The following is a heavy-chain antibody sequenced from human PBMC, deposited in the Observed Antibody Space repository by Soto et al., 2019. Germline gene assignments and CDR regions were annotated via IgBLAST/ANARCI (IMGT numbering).Heavy chain of an antibody. Sequence: EVQLLESGGGLVQRGGSLRLSCAASKFTFSTYAMTWVRQAPGKGLEWVSDISGSGDNTYYADSVKGRFTISRDNSKSTLYLQMNSLRAEDTAVYYCARARGVDSWGQGTLVTVSS. CDR1: KFTFSTYA. V-gene: IGHV3-23*01. D-gene: IGHD3-16*01. J-gene: IGHJ5*01. CDR3: ARARGVDS. CDR2: ISGSGDNT.